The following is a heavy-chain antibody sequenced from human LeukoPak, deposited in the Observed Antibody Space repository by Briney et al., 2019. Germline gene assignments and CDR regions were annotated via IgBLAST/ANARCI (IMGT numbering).Heavy chain of an antibody. V-gene: IGHV3-21*01. CDR3: ARDLEGQWLVEGGYFDY. J-gene: IGHJ4*02. D-gene: IGHD6-19*01. Sequence: GGSLRLSCAASGFTFSSYSMNWVRQAPGKGLEWVSSISSSSSYIYYADSVKGRFTISRDNAKNSLYLQMNCLRAEDTAVYYCARDLEGQWLVEGGYFDYWGQGTLVTVSS. CDR2: ISSSSSYI. CDR1: GFTFSSYS.